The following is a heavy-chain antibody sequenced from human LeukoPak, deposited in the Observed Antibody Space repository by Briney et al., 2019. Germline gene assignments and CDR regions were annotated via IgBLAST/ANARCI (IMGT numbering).Heavy chain of an antibody. J-gene: IGHJ4*02. D-gene: IGHD1-26*01. Sequence: GASLRLSCAASGFPFSSYAMSWVRQAPGKGLEWVSAIIGSGGSTYYADSVKGRFTISRDNSKNTLYLQMNSLRAEDTAVYYCAKEHETTGGPLGSYIFGYWGQGTLVTVSS. V-gene: IGHV3-23*01. CDR2: IIGSGGST. CDR1: GFPFSSYA. CDR3: AKEHETTGGPLGSYIFGY.